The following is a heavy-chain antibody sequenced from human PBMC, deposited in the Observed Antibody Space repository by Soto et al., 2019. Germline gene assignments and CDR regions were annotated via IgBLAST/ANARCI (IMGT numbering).Heavy chain of an antibody. CDR1: GGSISSYY. Sequence: QVQLQESGPGLVKPSETLSLTCTVSGGSISSYYWSWIRQPPGKGLEWIGYIYYSGSTNYNPSLKSRVTMSVDTSKNQFSLKLSSVTAADTAVYYCARSRIRRGAFDIWGQGTMVTVSS. D-gene: IGHD3-3*02. CDR2: IYYSGST. CDR3: ARSRIRRGAFDI. V-gene: IGHV4-59*01. J-gene: IGHJ3*02.